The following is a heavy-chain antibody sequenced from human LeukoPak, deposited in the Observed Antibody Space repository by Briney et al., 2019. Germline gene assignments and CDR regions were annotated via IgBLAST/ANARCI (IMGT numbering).Heavy chain of an antibody. CDR3: ARDAAFSNYFDY. D-gene: IGHD4-4*01. CDR1: GFTFSSYA. CDR2: ISSNGGST. J-gene: IGHJ4*02. Sequence: GGSLRLSCAASGFTFSSYAMHWVRQAPGKGLGYVSAISSNGGSTYYANSVKGRFTISRDNSKNTLYLQMGSLRAEDMAVYYCARDAAFSNYFDYWGQGTLVTVSS. V-gene: IGHV3-64*01.